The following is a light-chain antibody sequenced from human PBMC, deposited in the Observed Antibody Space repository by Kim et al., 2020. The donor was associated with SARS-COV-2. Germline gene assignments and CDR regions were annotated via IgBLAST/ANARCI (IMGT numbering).Light chain of an antibody. J-gene: IGKJ1*01. CDR3: QQYGSSPRT. Sequence: SPGERDTLSCRARQSVSSSYLAWYQQKPGQAPRLLIYGASSRATGIPDRFSGSGSGTDFTLTISRLEPEDFAVYYCQQYGSSPRTFGQGTKVEIK. CDR2: GAS. V-gene: IGKV3-20*01. CDR1: QSVSSSY.